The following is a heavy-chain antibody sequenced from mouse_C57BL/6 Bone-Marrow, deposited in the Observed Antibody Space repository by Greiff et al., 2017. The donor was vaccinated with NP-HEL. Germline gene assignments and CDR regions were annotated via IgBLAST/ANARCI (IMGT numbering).Heavy chain of an antibody. V-gene: IGHV5-4*01. D-gene: IGHD4-1*01. CDR1: GFTFSSYA. CDR2: ISDGGSYT. J-gene: IGHJ4*01. CDR3: ARDELWDPPYAMDY. Sequence: EVKLMESGGGLVKPGGSLKLSCAASGFTFSSYAMSWVRQTPEKRLEWVATISDGGSYTYYPDNVKGRFTISRDNAKNNLYLQMSHLKSEDTAMYYCARDELWDPPYAMDYWGQGTSVTVSS.